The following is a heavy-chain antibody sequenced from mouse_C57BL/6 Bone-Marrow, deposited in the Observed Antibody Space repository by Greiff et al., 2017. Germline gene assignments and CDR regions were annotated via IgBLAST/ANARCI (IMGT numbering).Heavy chain of an antibody. V-gene: IGHV1-81*01. Sequence: QVQLQQSGAELARPGASVKLSCKASGYTFTSYGISWVKQRTGQGLEWIGEIYPRSGTTYYNEKFKGKATLTADKASSTAYIELRSLTSEDSAVYFCARVGNYNYYAMDYWGQGTSVTVSS. CDR1: GYTFTSYG. CDR2: IYPRSGTT. J-gene: IGHJ4*01. D-gene: IGHD2-1*01. CDR3: ARVGNYNYYAMDY.